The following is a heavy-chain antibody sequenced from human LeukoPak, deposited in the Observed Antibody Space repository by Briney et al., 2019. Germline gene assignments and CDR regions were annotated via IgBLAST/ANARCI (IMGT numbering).Heavy chain of an antibody. V-gene: IGHV3-11*04. CDR2: ISSSGSTI. CDR3: VREGFYFFDF. CDR1: GFTFSDYY. J-gene: IGHJ4*01. Sequence: PGGSLRLSCAASGFTFSDYYMSWIRHAPGKGLEWVSYISSSGSTIYYADSVKGRFTISRDNAKNSLYLQMNSLRAEDSATYYCVREGFYFFDFWGQGTLVTVSS.